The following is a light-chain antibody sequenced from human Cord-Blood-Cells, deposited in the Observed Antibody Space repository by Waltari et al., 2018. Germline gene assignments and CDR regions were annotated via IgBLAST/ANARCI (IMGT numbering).Light chain of an antibody. CDR1: SSDVGGYNY. J-gene: IGLJ1*01. CDR3: SSYTSSSTYF. CDR2: DVS. V-gene: IGLV2-14*01. Sequence: QSALTQPASVSGSPGQSITISCTGTSSDVGGYNYVSGYQQHPGKAPKLTSYDVSNLSSGVSTRCSGPRCGNTASLTICGLQAGDEAEYYCSSYTSSSTYFFGTGTKVTVL.